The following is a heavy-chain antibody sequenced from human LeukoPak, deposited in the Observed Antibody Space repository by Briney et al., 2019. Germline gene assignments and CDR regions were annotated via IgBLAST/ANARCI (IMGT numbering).Heavy chain of an antibody. CDR1: GGSISPYY. CDR2: IYYIGST. D-gene: IGHD6-19*01. Sequence: PSETLSLTCAVSGGSISPYYWSWIRQPPGKGLEWIGYIYYIGSTNYNPSLKSRVTISVDTSKNQFSLKLSSVTAADTAVYCCARGGTGWYYEWGQGTLVTVSS. J-gene: IGHJ4*02. CDR3: ARGGTGWYYE. V-gene: IGHV4-59*08.